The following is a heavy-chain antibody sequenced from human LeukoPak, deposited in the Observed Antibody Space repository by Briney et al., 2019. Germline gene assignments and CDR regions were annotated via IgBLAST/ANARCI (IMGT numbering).Heavy chain of an antibody. V-gene: IGHV1-8*02. D-gene: IGHD6-13*01. CDR2: MNPNSGNT. CDR1: GGSFSTSG. Sequence: ASVKASCKASGGSFSTSGFSGVRRAPGQGLEWMGGMNPNSGNTGYAQKFQGSVTMTRNTSISTAYMELSSLRSEDTAVYYCARDARIAAAYQPVGEDYMDVWGKGTTVTVSS. J-gene: IGHJ6*03. CDR3: ARDARIAAAYQPVGEDYMDV.